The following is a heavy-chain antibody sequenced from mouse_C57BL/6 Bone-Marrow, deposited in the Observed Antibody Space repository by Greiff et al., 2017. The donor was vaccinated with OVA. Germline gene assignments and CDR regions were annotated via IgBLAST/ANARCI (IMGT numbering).Heavy chain of an antibody. J-gene: IGHJ3*01. CDR1: GYTFTSYG. CDR3: ERSECGNYVETWFAY. CDR2: IHPRSGNT. D-gene: IGHD2-1*01. Sequence: QVQLQQSGAELVRPGASVKLSCKASGYTFTSYGISWVKQRTGQGLEWIGKIHPRSGNTYYNEKFKGKATLTADKSSRTAYMELRSLTSADSAVYVFERSECGNYVETWFAYWGQGTLVTVSA. V-gene: IGHV1-81*01.